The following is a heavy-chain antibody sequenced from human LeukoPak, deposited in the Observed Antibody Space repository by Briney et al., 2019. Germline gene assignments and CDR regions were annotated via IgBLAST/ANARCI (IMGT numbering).Heavy chain of an antibody. CDR2: TYYNGRT. V-gene: IGHV4-39*07. CDR3: ARGAYFDC. CDR1: GGSISSGSYY. Sequence: PSETLSLTCSVSGGSISSGSYYWAWIRQPPGKGLEWIASTYYNGRTYYNSSLKSRVTISRDTSKNQFSLRLSSVTAADTAVYYCARGAYFDCWGQGTLFTVSS. D-gene: IGHD3-16*01. J-gene: IGHJ4*02.